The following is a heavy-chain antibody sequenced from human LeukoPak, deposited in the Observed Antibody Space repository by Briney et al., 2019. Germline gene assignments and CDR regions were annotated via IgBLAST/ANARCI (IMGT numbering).Heavy chain of an antibody. CDR1: RGSLSSYY. Sequence: PETPSLTRTVSRGSLSSYYWSWVWQPAEGGLEWVGRICTTGSTNYNPSLKSRVTMSVDTSKNQFSLKLSSVAAADTAVYYCARDTPCSGGSCYLVPWFDPWGQGTMVTV. CDR2: ICTTGST. D-gene: IGHD2-15*01. V-gene: IGHV4-4*07. CDR3: ARDTPCSGGSCYLVPWFDP. J-gene: IGHJ5*02.